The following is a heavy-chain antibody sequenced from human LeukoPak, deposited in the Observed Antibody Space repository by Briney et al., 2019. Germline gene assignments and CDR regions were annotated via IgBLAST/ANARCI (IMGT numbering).Heavy chain of an antibody. Sequence: HPGGSLRLSCAASGFTFSSYEMNWVRQAPGKGLEWVSYISSSGSTIYYADSVKGRFTISRDNAKNSLYLQMNSLRAEDTAVYYCARVTMVRGVIQYPNPPGGFDYWGQGTLVTVSS. CDR3: ARVTMVRGVIQYPNPPGGFDY. J-gene: IGHJ4*02. D-gene: IGHD3-10*01. V-gene: IGHV3-48*03. CDR1: GFTFSSYE. CDR2: ISSSGSTI.